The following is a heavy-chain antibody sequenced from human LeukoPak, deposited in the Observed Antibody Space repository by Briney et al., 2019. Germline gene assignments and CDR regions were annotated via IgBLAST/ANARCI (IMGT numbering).Heavy chain of an antibody. CDR1: GFTFSSYA. Sequence: PGGSLRLSCAASGFTFSSYAMHWVRQAPGKGLEWVAVISYDGSNKYYADSVKGRFTISRDNSKNTLYLQMNSLRAEDTAVYYCARDDREGYDSSGYHAFDIWGQGTMVTVSS. J-gene: IGHJ3*02. CDR3: ARDDREGYDSSGYHAFDI. V-gene: IGHV3-30-3*01. CDR2: ISYDGSNK. D-gene: IGHD3-22*01.